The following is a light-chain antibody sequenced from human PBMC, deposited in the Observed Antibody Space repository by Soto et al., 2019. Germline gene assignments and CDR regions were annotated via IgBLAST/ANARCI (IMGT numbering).Light chain of an antibody. J-gene: IGLJ1*01. CDR1: SSNIGSNY. CDR2: RNN. V-gene: IGLV1-47*01. Sequence: QSVLSQPPSASGTPGQTVTISCSGSSSNIGSNYVYWYQQLPGTAPKLLIYRNNQRPSGVPDRFSGSKSGTSASLAISGLRSEEEADYYCAAWDDSMSGLYVFGTGTKVTV. CDR3: AAWDDSMSGLYV.